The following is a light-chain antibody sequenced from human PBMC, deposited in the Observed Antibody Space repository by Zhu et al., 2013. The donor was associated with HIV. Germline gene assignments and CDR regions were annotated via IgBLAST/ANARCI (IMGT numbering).Light chain of an antibody. CDR3: QQYNFWPPGT. CDR1: QSVSTE. Sequence: EMTQSPATLSVSPGESATLSCKASQSVSTELAWYRERPGQPLRLLIYGASTRAPGIPARFSGRGSGTDFTLTITSLQSEDFAVYYCQQYNFWPPGTFGGGTKVDI. V-gene: IGKV3-15*01. CDR2: GAS. J-gene: IGKJ4*01.